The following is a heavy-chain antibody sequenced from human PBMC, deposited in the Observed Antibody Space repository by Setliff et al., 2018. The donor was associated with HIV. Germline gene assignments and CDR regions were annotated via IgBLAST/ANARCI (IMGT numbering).Heavy chain of an antibody. D-gene: IGHD3-10*01. CDR1: GDSISSSSYY. CDR2: IYFSGST. CDR3: GRGWFDP. Sequence: SETLSLTCNVSGDSISSSSYYWGWVRQSPGKGLEWIGNIYFSGSTYFNPSLKDRVTMSVDTSENLSSLRLIFVTAADAGVYYCGRGWFDPWGQGTLVTVSS. V-gene: IGHV4-39*07. J-gene: IGHJ5*02.